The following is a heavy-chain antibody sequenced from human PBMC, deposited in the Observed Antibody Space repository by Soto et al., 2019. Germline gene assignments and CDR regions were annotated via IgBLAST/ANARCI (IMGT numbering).Heavy chain of an antibody. CDR1: GDSISDTRYY. J-gene: IGHJ5*02. V-gene: IGHV4-39*01. D-gene: IGHD4-17*01. CDR3: ARQVYGDYLGGNWFDP. Sequence: KPSETLSLTCSVLGDSISDTRYYWGWIRHSPEKGLEWIGSISHDGHAYYNPSLKSRVTLFADTSRNQFSLKMKSVTVADTALYFCARQVYGDYLGGNWFDPWGQGPRVTVXS. CDR2: ISHDGHA.